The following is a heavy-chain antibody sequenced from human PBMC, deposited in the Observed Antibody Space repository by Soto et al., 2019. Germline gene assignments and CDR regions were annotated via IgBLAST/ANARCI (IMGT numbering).Heavy chain of an antibody. V-gene: IGHV3-30*03. D-gene: IGHD1-26*01. Sequence: VQLVESGGGVVQPGRSLRLSCAASGFTFSHYGIHWVRQAPGKGLEWLAVISYDGSNKHYADSVKGRFTVSRDNSKNTLYLQMNSLRAEDTAFYFCARYSGKYQGPIDYWGQGTLVTVSS. CDR3: ARYSGKYQGPIDY. CDR2: ISYDGSNK. CDR1: GFTFSHYG. J-gene: IGHJ4*02.